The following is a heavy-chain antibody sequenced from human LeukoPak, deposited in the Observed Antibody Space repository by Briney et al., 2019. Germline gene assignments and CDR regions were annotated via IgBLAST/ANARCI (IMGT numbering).Heavy chain of an antibody. D-gene: IGHD3-10*01. CDR1: GGSISSSRYY. CDR3: ARRDSGTLDY. V-gene: IGHV4-39*01. Sequence: SETLSLTCTVSGGSISSSRYYWGWIRQPPGKGLEWIGSMSYSGSTYYNPSLKSRVTISVDTSKNQFSLKLSSVTAADTAVYYCARRDSGTLDYWGQGTLVTVSS. J-gene: IGHJ4*02. CDR2: MSYSGST.